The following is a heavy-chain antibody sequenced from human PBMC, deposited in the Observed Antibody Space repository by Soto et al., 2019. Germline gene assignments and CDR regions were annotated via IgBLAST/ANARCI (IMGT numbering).Heavy chain of an antibody. J-gene: IGHJ5*02. CDR2: IIPIFGTA. D-gene: IGHD3-3*01. V-gene: IGHV1-69*13. CDR1: GGTFSSYA. Sequence: GASVKVSCKASGGTFSSYAISWVRQAPGQGLEWMGGIIPIFGTANYAQKFQGRVTITADESTSTAYMELSSLRSEDTAVYYCARWGYYDFWSGFRAPNWFDPWGQGTLVTVSS. CDR3: ARWGYYDFWSGFRAPNWFDP.